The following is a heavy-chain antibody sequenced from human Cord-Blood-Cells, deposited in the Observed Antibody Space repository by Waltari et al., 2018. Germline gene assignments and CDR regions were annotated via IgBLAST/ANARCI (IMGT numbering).Heavy chain of an antibody. CDR3: AGEANNWNWFDP. V-gene: IGHV1-69*01. J-gene: IGHJ5*02. CDR1: GGTFSSYA. D-gene: IGHD1-20*01. Sequence: QVQLVQPGAEVKKPGSSVKVSCKASGGTFSSYAISWVRQAPGQGLEWMGGIIPIFGTANDAQKFQGRVTITADESTSTGYMELSSLRSEDRAVYCCAGEANNWNWFDPWGQGTLVTVSS. CDR2: IIPIFGTA.